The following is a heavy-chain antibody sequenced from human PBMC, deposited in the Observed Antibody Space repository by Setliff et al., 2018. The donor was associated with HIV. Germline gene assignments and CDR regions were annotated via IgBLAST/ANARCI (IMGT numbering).Heavy chain of an antibody. D-gene: IGHD2-15*01. Sequence: SETLSLTCAVSGYSISSGFYWSWMRQPPGKGLEWIGSIYQSGNTNYNPSLESRLTISVDTAKNQFPLKLSSVTAADTAVYYCAAATTLLSPRAWGQGTLVTVSS. CDR2: IYQSGNT. J-gene: IGHJ5*02. V-gene: IGHV4-38-2*01. CDR1: GYSISSGFY. CDR3: AAATTLLSPRA.